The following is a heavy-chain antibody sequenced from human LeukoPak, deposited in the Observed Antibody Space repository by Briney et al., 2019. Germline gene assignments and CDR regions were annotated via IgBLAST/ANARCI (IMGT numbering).Heavy chain of an antibody. J-gene: IGHJ6*04. CDR1: GFTFSNYG. CDR3: AELGITMIGGV. Sequence: GGSLRLSCAASGFTFSNYGMHWVRQAPGKGLEWVAFIRYDGSQKYSADSVKGRFTISRDNAKNSLYLQMNSLRAEDTAVYYCAELGITMIGGVWGKGTTVTISS. V-gene: IGHV3-30*02. D-gene: IGHD3-10*02. CDR2: IRYDGSQK.